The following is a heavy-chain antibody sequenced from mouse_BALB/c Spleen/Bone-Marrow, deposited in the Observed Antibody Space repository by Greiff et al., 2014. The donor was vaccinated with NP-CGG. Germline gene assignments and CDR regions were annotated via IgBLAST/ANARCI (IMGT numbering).Heavy chain of an antibody. D-gene: IGHD2-4*01. V-gene: IGHV5-17*02. CDR3: ARSTMITTGYYYAMDY. Sequence: EVMLVESGGGLVQPGGSRKVSCAASGFTFSSFGMHWVRQAPEKGLEWVPYISSGSSTIYYADTVKGRFTISRDNPKNTLFLQMTSLRSEDTAMYYCARSTMITTGYYYAMDYWGQGTSVTVSS. CDR1: GFTFSSFG. CDR2: ISSGSSTI. J-gene: IGHJ4*01.